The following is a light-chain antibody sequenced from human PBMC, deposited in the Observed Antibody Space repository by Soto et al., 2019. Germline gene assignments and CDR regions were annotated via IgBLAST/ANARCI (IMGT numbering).Light chain of an antibody. CDR2: TAS. CDR1: QTISNY. Sequence: DIQMTQSPSSLSASLGDRVTITCRASQTISNYLNWYQQKPGKAPKLLIYTASTLQSGVPSRFSCSGSGTDFTLTISSLQPEDFATYSCQQSYNIPRTFGQGTKVEIK. V-gene: IGKV1-39*01. CDR3: QQSYNIPRT. J-gene: IGKJ1*01.